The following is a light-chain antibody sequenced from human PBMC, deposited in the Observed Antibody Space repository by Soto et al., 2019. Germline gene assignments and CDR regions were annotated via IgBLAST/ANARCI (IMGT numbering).Light chain of an antibody. CDR1: QSISSW. V-gene: IGKV1-5*01. Sequence: DIPMTQSPSTLSASVGDRVTITCRASQSISSWLAWYQQKPGKAPKLLIYDASSLESGVPSRFSGSGSGTEFTLTSSSLQPDDFATYYCQQYKSYGTFGQGTKVEIK. J-gene: IGKJ1*01. CDR2: DAS. CDR3: QQYKSYGT.